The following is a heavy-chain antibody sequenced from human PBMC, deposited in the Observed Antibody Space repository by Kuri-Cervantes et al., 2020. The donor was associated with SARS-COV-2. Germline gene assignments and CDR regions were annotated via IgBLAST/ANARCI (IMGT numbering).Heavy chain of an antibody. J-gene: IGHJ4*02. CDR3: ARDWAYVDPGYFDY. V-gene: IGHV1-2*02. D-gene: IGHD3-10*01. Sequence: GGSLRLSCAASGFTFSSYGMHWVRQAPGQGLEWMGWINPNSGGTNYAQKFQGRVTMTRDTSISTAYMELSRLRSDDTAVYYCARDWAYVDPGYFDYWGQGTLVTVSS. CDR1: GFTFSSYG. CDR2: INPNSGGT.